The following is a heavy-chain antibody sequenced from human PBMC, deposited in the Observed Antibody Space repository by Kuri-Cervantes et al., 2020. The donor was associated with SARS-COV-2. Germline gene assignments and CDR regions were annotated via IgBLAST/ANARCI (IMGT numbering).Heavy chain of an antibody. Sequence: ASVKVSCKASGYTFTDYYMHWVRQAPGQGLEWMGWINPNSGGTNYAQKFQGRVTMTRDTSISTAYMELSRLRSDDTAVYYCARILQVVPASVVYYFDYWGQGTLVTVSS. D-gene: IGHD2-2*01. J-gene: IGHJ4*02. V-gene: IGHV1-2*02. CDR1: GYTFTDYY. CDR2: INPNSGGT. CDR3: ARILQVVPASVVYYFDY.